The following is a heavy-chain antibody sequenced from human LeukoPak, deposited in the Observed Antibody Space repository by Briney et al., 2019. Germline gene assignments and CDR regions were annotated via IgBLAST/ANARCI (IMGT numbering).Heavy chain of an antibody. J-gene: IGHJ5*02. CDR3: ARDLNWNYYANWFDP. CDR2: ISSSSTI. D-gene: IGHD1-7*01. CDR1: GFTFSSYS. Sequence: GGSLRLSCAASGFTFSSYSMNWVRQAPGKGLEWVSYISSSSTIYYADSVKGRFTISRDNAKNSLYLQMNSLRAEDTAVYYCARDLNWNYYANWFDPWGQGTLVTVSS. V-gene: IGHV3-48*01.